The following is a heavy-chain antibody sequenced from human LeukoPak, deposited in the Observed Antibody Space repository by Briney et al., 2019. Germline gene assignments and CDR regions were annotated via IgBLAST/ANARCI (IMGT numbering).Heavy chain of an antibody. CDR1: GFTFSDYY. Sequence: GVSLRLSCLASGFTFSDYYMSWVRQAPGKGLEWISYMSSRGYPIYYADSVKGRFTISRDNAKNTLYLQMHNLRADDTAVYFCARVGIALASPFDYWGLGTLVAVSS. CDR3: ARVGIALASPFDY. D-gene: IGHD1-1*01. V-gene: IGHV3-11*01. J-gene: IGHJ4*02. CDR2: MSSRGYPI.